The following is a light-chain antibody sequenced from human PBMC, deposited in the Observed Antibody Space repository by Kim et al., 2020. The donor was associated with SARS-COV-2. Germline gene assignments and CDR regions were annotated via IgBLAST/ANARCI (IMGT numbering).Light chain of an antibody. CDR2: EDN. Sequence: KPVTISCTRSSGSVARNYVQWYQQRPSSAPTTVIYEDNQSPSGVPDRFSGSIDSSSNSASLTISGLKTEDEADYYCQSYDSSNHVVFGGGTQLTVL. J-gene: IGLJ2*01. CDR3: QSYDSSNHVV. V-gene: IGLV6-57*03. CDR1: SGSVARNY.